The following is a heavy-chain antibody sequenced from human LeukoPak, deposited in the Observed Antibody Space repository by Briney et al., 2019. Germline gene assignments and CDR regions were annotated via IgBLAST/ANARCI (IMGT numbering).Heavy chain of an antibody. D-gene: IGHD3-9*01. V-gene: IGHV1-46*01. J-gene: IGHJ4*02. CDR1: GYTFTSYY. CDR3: ARGPGEYYDILTGYYVLDY. Sequence: ASVKVSCKASGYTFTSYYMHWVRQAPGQGLEWMGLINPSGGSTSYAQKFQGRVTMTRDTSTSTVYMELSSLRSEDTAVYYCARGPGEYYDILTGYYVLDYWGQGTLVTVSS. CDR2: INPSGGST.